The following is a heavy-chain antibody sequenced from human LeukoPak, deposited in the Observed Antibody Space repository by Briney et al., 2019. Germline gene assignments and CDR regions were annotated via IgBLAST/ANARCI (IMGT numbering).Heavy chain of an antibody. V-gene: IGHV3-7*01. D-gene: IGHD3-10*01. Sequence: SGGSLRLSCAASGFTFSSYWMSWVRQAPGKGLEWVANIKQDGSEKYYVDSVKGRFTISRDNAKNSLYLQMNSLRAEDTAVYYCASLLWFGKNDYWGQGTLVTVSS. CDR3: ASLLWFGKNDY. CDR1: GFTFSSYW. CDR2: IKQDGSEK. J-gene: IGHJ4*02.